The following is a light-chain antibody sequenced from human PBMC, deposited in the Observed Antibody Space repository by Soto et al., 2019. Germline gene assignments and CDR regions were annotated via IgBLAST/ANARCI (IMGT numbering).Light chain of an antibody. CDR2: GAS. J-gene: IGKJ1*01. CDR3: QQYNNWPPGT. Sequence: EIVMTQSPATLSVSPGERATLSCRASQTITSNLAWYQQKPGQAPRLLLYGASTRATGIPARFSGSGSGTEFTLTISSLQSEDFALYSCQQYNNWPPGTFGQGTKVEIK. CDR1: QTITSN. V-gene: IGKV3-15*01.